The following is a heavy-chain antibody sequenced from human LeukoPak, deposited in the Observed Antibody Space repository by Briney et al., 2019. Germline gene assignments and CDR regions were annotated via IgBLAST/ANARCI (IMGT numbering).Heavy chain of an antibody. Sequence: PGGSLRLSCAASGFTFSSYSMNWVRQAPGKGLEWVSSISSSSSYIYYADSVKGRFTISRDNAKNSLYLQMNSLRAEDTAVYYCARIAAAGTQKAYDNWGQGTMVTVSS. V-gene: IGHV3-21*01. CDR1: GFTFSSYS. D-gene: IGHD6-13*01. J-gene: IGHJ3*02. CDR2: ISSSSSYI. CDR3: ARIAAAGTQKAYDN.